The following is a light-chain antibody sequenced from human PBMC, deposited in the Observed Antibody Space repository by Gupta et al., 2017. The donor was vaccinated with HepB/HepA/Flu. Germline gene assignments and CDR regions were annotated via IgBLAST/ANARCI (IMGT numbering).Light chain of an antibody. J-gene: IGKJ4*01. CDR3: QQYDKSPPLT. CDR1: QTVRSDF. Sequence: IVLTQSPGTLSLSPGERATLSCRASQTVRSDFLAWYQHKPGQAPRLLIYGASSRVAGIPDRFSGTGSGTDFTLTISRLEPEDFAVYYCQQYDKSPPLTFGGGTKVESK. CDR2: GAS. V-gene: IGKV3-20*01.